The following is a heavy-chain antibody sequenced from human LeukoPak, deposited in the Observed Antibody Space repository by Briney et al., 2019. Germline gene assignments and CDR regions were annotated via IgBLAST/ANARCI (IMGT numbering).Heavy chain of an antibody. D-gene: IGHD2-21*02. Sequence: KSSETLSLTCTVSGGSISSYYWSWIRQPPGKGLEWIGYIYSSGSTNYTPSLKSRVTISVDTSKNQFSLKLSSVTAADTAVYYCARSDCGGDCYWNDYWGQGTLVTVSS. CDR1: GGSISSYY. CDR3: ARSDCGGDCYWNDY. CDR2: IYSSGST. V-gene: IGHV4-59*01. J-gene: IGHJ4*02.